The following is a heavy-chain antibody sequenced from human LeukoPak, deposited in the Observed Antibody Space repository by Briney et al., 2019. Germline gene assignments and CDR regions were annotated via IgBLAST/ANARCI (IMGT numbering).Heavy chain of an antibody. Sequence: SETLSLTCTVSGGSISGYYWSWIRQPPGKGLEWMGYIYYSGTTNYNPSLKSRVTISVDTSKNHLSLKLGSVTAADTAVYYCARGDTAMVLWGQGTLVTVSS. J-gene: IGHJ4*02. CDR1: GGSISGYY. CDR2: IYYSGTT. V-gene: IGHV4-59*01. CDR3: ARGDTAMVL. D-gene: IGHD5-18*01.